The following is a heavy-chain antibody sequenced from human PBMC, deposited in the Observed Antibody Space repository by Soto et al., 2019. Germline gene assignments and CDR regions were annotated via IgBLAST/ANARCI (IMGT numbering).Heavy chain of an antibody. V-gene: IGHV5-51*01. D-gene: IGHD6-6*01. CDR1: GYSFASYW. Sequence: GESLKISFQGSGYSFASYWIGWVRQMPGKDLEWMGIIYPGDSDTRYSPSFQGQVTISADKSLRTAYLQWTSLKASDTALYYCARTRSFTLGSYYDGMDVWGQGTTVTVSS. CDR2: IYPGDSDT. J-gene: IGHJ6*02. CDR3: ARTRSFTLGSYYDGMDV.